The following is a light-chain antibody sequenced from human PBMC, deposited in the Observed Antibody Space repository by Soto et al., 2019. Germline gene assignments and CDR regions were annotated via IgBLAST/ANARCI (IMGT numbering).Light chain of an antibody. Sequence: EIVLTQSPGTLSLSPGDRATLSCRASQSVNNSFLSWYQQKFGPPPSLLIVGTSRRATGTPDMFTGSGSGTDFTLTISILYAEYFAVYYCQHHGSSPPSSFGQGTRLEIK. J-gene: IGKJ5*01. V-gene: IGKV3-20*01. CDR3: QHHGSSPPSS. CDR1: QSVNNSF. CDR2: GTS.